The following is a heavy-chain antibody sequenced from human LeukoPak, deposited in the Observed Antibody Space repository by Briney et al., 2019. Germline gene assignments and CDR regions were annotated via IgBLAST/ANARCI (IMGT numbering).Heavy chain of an antibody. V-gene: IGHV3-33*01. D-gene: IGHD6-19*01. CDR3: ARDPAVAGTGSEYFQH. CDR2: IWYDGSNK. Sequence: PGGSLRLSCAASGFTFSSYGMHWVRQAPGKGLEWVAVIWYDGSNKYYADSVKGRFTISRDNSKNTLYLRMNSLRAEDTAVYYCARDPAVAGTGSEYFQHWGQGTLVTVSS. CDR1: GFTFSSYG. J-gene: IGHJ1*01.